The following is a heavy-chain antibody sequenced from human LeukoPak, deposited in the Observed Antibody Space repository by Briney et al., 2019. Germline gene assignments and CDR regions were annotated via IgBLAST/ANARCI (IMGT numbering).Heavy chain of an antibody. J-gene: IGHJ4*02. CDR1: GFIFSDYY. D-gene: IGHD3-3*01. CDR3: AKDDSPGKEWLEVIDY. V-gene: IGHV3-11*01. Sequence: GGSLRLSCAVSGFIFSDYYMSWIRQAPGKGLEWVSYISSSGDTIYYADSVKGRFTISRDNAKNSLYLQMDSLRAEDTAFYYCAKDDSPGKEWLEVIDYWGQGTLVTVSS. CDR2: ISSSGDTI.